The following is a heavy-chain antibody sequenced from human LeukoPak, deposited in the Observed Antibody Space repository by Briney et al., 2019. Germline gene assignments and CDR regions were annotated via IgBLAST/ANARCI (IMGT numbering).Heavy chain of an antibody. V-gene: IGHV3-30-3*01. CDR1: GFTFSSYA. Sequence: GGSLRLSCAASGFTFSSYAMHWVRQAPGKGLEWVAVISYDGSNKYYADSVKGGFTISRDNSKNTLYLQMNSLRAEDTAVYYCARRAAAGTPYYYYGMDVWGQGTTVTVSS. CDR2: ISYDGSNK. CDR3: ARRAAAGTPYYYYGMDV. D-gene: IGHD6-13*01. J-gene: IGHJ6*02.